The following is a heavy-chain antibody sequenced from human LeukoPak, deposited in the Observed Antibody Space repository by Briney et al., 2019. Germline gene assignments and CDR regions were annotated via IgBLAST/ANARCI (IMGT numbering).Heavy chain of an antibody. Sequence: SETLSLTCAVYGGSLRGYYWTWIRQPPGKGLEWIGEINHRGNTNYNPPLKTRVTISLDTSKNQFSLRLSSVTAADTAVYYCARPNSCSSTTCSDAFDIWGPGTVVTVSS. V-gene: IGHV4-34*01. D-gene: IGHD2-2*01. CDR2: INHRGNT. CDR3: ARPNSCSSTTCSDAFDI. CDR1: GGSLRGYY. J-gene: IGHJ3*02.